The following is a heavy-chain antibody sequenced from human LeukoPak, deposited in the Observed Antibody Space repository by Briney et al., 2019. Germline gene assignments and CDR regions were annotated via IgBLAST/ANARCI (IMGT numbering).Heavy chain of an antibody. Sequence: ASVKVSCKASGYTFTGYYMHWVRQAPGQGLEWMGWINPNSGGTNYAQKFQGRVTMTRDTSISTAYMELSRLRSDDTAVYYCARVRYDDSSGYYHFDYWGQGTLVTVFS. D-gene: IGHD3-22*01. J-gene: IGHJ4*02. V-gene: IGHV1-2*02. CDR2: INPNSGGT. CDR1: GYTFTGYY. CDR3: ARVRYDDSSGYYHFDY.